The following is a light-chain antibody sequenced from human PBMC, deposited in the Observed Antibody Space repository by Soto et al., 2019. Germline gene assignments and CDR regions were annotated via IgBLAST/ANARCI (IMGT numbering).Light chain of an antibody. Sequence: QSVLTRPPSASGSPGQSVTISCTGTSSDVGGYNYVSWYQQQPGKAPKLIIYEVTKRPSGVPDRFSGSKSGNTASLTVSGLQAEDEADYYCSSYAGSNIFYVFGTGTKVTVL. J-gene: IGLJ1*01. V-gene: IGLV2-8*01. CDR2: EVT. CDR3: SSYAGSNIFYV. CDR1: SSDVGGYNY.